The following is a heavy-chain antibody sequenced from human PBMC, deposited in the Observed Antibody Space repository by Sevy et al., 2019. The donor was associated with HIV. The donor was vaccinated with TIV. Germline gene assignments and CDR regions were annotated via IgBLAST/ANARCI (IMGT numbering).Heavy chain of an antibody. J-gene: IGHJ4*02. Sequence: GESLKISCKGSGYSFTSYWIGWVRQMPGKGLEWIGIIYPGDSDTRYSPSFQGQVIISADKSISTAYLQWSSLKASDTAMYYCARAALDIVVVPAAFDYWGQGTLVTVSS. D-gene: IGHD2-2*01. CDR3: ARAALDIVVVPAAFDY. V-gene: IGHV5-51*01. CDR1: GYSFTSYW. CDR2: IYPGDSDT.